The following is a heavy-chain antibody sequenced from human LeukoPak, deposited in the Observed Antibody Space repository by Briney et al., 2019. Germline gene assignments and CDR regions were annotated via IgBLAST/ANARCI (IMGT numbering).Heavy chain of an antibody. CDR2: TYSNGRT. D-gene: IGHD1-26*01. Sequence: QSGGSLRLSCAASGFTVSSNYMSWVRQAPGKGLEWVSVTYSNGRTYYADSVKGRFTISRDYSKNTLYLQMNTLRAEDTAVYYCAKDHGWELDGSGEYYFYYCMDVWGKGTTVTIPS. CDR1: GFTVSSNY. V-gene: IGHV3-66*03. CDR3: AKDHGWELDGSGEYYFYYCMDV. J-gene: IGHJ6*03.